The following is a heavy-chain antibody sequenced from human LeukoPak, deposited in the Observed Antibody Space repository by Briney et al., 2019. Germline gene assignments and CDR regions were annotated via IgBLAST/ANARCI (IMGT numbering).Heavy chain of an antibody. D-gene: IGHD3-10*01. CDR3: ARGLWFGDENPPYFDY. CDR2: IYTSEST. Sequence: SQTLSLTCSVSGGSISSSNYYWSWIRQPAGKGLEWIGRIYTSESTNYNPSLKSRVTISVDTSRNQFSLKLSSVTAADTAVYYCARGLWFGDENPPYFDYWGQGIPVTVSS. J-gene: IGHJ4*02. V-gene: IGHV4-61*02. CDR1: GGSISSSNYY.